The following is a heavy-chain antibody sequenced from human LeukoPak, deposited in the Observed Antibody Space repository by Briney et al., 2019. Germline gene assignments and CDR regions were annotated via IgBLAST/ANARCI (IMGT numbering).Heavy chain of an antibody. V-gene: IGHV5-51*01. J-gene: IGHJ5*02. CDR3: ARHRNIEYSSSRPHNWFDP. D-gene: IGHD6-6*01. CDR2: IYPGESDT. Sequence: GESLKISCKGSGYSFTSYWIGWERQMPGKGLEWMGIIYPGESDTRYSPSCQDQVTISADKSISTAYLQWSSLKASDTAMYYCARHRNIEYSSSRPHNWFDPWGQGTLVTVSS. CDR1: GYSFTSYW.